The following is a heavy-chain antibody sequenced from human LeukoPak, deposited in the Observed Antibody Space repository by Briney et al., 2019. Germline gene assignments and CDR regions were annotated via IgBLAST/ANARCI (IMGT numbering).Heavy chain of an antibody. J-gene: IGHJ4*02. CDR1: GFIFSSYA. CDR2: ISYDGSDK. Sequence: GGSLTLSCAASGFIFSSYAMHWVRQAPGKGLVWVAIISYDGSDKYYADSVKGRLTISRDNSKSTLYLQMISLRTEDTAVYYCARADGSVAGPPSGHWGQGTLVTVSS. CDR3: ARADGSVAGPPSGH. D-gene: IGHD6-19*01. V-gene: IGHV3-30-3*01.